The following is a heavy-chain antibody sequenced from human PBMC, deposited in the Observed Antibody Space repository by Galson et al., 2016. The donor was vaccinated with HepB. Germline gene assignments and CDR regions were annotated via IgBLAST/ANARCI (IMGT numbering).Heavy chain of an antibody. CDR2: IYYGGST. J-gene: IGHJ2*01. Sequence: ETLSLTCTVSGGSITTDYWTWIRQPPGKGLEWIGSIYYGGSTHYNSSLKSRVTMSIDTSNNQVYLKLSFVTAADTAMYYCARRESPGAVSSIFDLWGRGTLVTVSS. CDR1: GGSITTDY. D-gene: IGHD1-26*01. CDR3: ARRESPGAVSSIFDL. V-gene: IGHV4-59*04.